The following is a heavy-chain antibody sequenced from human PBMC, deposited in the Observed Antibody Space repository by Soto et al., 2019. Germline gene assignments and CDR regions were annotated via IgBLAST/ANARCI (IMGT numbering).Heavy chain of an antibody. V-gene: IGHV3-21*06. Sequence: GSLRLSCVASGFTFRAYSMSWVRQSPGQGLEWVASITSSNTYIYYTRSVEGRFTISRDDAKNSLHLQMNTLRAEDTAVYYCVRDLLEGYGHARQPDYWGQGTLVTVSS. CDR1: GFTFRAYS. D-gene: IGHD2-15*01. CDR3: VRDLLEGYGHARQPDY. J-gene: IGHJ4*02. CDR2: ITSSNTYI.